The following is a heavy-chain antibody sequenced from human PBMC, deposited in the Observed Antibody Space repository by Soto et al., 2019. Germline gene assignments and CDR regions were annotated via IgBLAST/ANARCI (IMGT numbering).Heavy chain of an antibody. V-gene: IGHV3-30*18. CDR2: ISYDGSNK. CDR3: AKDKTHIVVVPAAIELDY. Sequence: SLRLSCAASGFTFSSYGMHWVRQAPGKGLEWVAVISYDGSNKYYADSVKGRFTISRDNSKNTLYLQMNSLRAEDTAVYYCAKDKTHIVVVPAAIELDYWGQGTLVTVSS. D-gene: IGHD2-2*01. CDR1: GFTFSSYG. J-gene: IGHJ4*02.